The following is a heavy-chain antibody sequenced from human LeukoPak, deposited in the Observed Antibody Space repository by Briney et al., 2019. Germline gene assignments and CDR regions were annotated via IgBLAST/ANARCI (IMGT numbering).Heavy chain of an antibody. Sequence: SETLSLTCTVSGDSISNSYWSWIRQPPGKGLEWIGYTYNTGSTNYNPSLKSRVTISVDTSKNQFSLKLSSVTAADTAVYYCARNSRFLEWLLPLYYWGQGTLVTVSS. V-gene: IGHV4-59*01. CDR3: ARNSRFLEWLLPLYY. CDR2: TYNTGST. D-gene: IGHD3-3*01. J-gene: IGHJ4*02. CDR1: GDSISNSY.